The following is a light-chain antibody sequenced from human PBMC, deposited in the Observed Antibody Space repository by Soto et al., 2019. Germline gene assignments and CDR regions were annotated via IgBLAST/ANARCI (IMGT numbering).Light chain of an antibody. Sequence: EVVLMQSPGTMSFSPGESATLSCRASQGVSNNYFAWYQQKPGQAHRLLIFGSSDRATGIPNRFSGSGSGTDFTISISRLEPEDFAVYCCHQYGSSPPYTFGQGTKLEIE. V-gene: IGKV3-20*01. CDR2: GSS. CDR1: QGVSNNY. J-gene: IGKJ2*01. CDR3: HQYGSSPPYT.